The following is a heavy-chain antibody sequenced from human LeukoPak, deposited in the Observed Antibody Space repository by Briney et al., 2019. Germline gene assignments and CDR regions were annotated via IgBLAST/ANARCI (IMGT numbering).Heavy chain of an antibody. J-gene: IGHJ4*02. CDR2: IYYSGST. CDR1: GGSISSSSYY. Sequence: SETLSLTCTVSGGSISSSSYYWGWIRQPPGKGLEWIGSIYYSGSTYYNPSLKSRVTISVDTSKNQFSLKLGSVTAADTAVYYCARSYTDYGDYYQLDYWGQGTLVTVSS. D-gene: IGHD4-17*01. CDR3: ARSYTDYGDYYQLDY. V-gene: IGHV4-39*07.